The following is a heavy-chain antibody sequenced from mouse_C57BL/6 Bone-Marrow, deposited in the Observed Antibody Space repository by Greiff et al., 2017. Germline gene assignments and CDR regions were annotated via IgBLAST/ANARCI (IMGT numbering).Heavy chain of an antibody. D-gene: IGHD2-4*01. CDR2: INPSSGYT. V-gene: IGHV1-4*01. J-gene: IGHJ2*01. CDR3: ESGGLRRVFDY. CDR1: GYTFTSYT. Sequence: QVQLQQSGAELARPGASVKMSCKASGYTFTSYTMHWVKQRPGQGLEWIGYINPSSGYTKYNQKFKDKATLTADKSSSTAYMQLSSLTSEDSAVYYCESGGLRRVFDYWGQGTTLTVSS.